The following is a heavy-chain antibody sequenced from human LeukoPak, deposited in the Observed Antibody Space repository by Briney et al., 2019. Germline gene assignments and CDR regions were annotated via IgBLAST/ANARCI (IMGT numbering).Heavy chain of an antibody. Sequence: PGGSLRLXCAASGFTFSSYAMTWVRQAPGKGLEWVSTISDNGGSTYYADSVKGRFTISRDNSKNTLYLQMNSLRAEDTAVYYCANDAAHSSGYLYYFDYWGQGTLVTVSS. J-gene: IGHJ4*02. CDR1: GFTFSSYA. D-gene: IGHD3-22*01. CDR2: ISDNGGST. CDR3: ANDAAHSSGYLYYFDY. V-gene: IGHV3-23*01.